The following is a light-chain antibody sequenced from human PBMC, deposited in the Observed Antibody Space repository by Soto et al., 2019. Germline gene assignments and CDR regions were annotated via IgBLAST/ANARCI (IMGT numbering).Light chain of an antibody. Sequence: DLQMTQSPSTLSASVGDRVTITCRASESIGMWLAWYQQKPGKAPKLLIYKASSLESGVPSRFSGSGSGTEFTITISGLEPDDFATYYCQQYSSYWTFGQGTKVDIK. J-gene: IGKJ1*01. CDR1: ESIGMW. CDR3: QQYSSYWT. V-gene: IGKV1-5*03. CDR2: KAS.